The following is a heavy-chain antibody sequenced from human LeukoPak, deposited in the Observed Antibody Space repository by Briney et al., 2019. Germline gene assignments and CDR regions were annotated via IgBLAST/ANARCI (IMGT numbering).Heavy chain of an antibody. V-gene: IGHV4-59*01. J-gene: IGHJ5*02. CDR1: GDSISSYD. CDR2: IYYSGST. CDR3: ARTNSENYDILTGYSNWFDP. Sequence: SDTLSLACTVSGDSISSYDRSWVRQAPGKGLEWMGYIYYSGSTNYNPSLKSRVTISVDTSKNQFSLKLSSVTAADTAVYYCARTNSENYDILTGYSNWFDPWGQGTLVTVSS. D-gene: IGHD3-9*01.